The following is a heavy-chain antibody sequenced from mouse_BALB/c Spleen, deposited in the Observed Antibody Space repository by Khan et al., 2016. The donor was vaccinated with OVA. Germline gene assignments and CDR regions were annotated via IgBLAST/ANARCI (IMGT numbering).Heavy chain of an antibody. CDR3: ARGYDFFAY. V-gene: IGHV1-26*01. Sequence: VQLQQSGPDLVKPGASVKISCKASGYSFTLYYMTWVKQSHGKSLEWIGRVNPNTGGSDYNQEFKGKALLTVDKSSNTAYMELHSLTSEDSAVYSCARGYDFFAYWGQGTLVTVSA. J-gene: IGHJ3*01. D-gene: IGHD2-14*01. CDR1: GYSFTLYY. CDR2: VNPNTGGS.